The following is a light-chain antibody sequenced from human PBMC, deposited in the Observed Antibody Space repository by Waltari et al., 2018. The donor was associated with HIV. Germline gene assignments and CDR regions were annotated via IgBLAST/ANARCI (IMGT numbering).Light chain of an antibody. J-gene: IGLJ2*01. CDR3: ASWDDNLGHWI. CDR2: RND. CDR1: KSNIGTNY. Sequence: QPKMTQAPSASKTPGQRITMSCSGSKSNIGTNYIYWYQQIAGAAPRLVMARNDQRPAGVPDRFSGTKSGTSAYLAITGLRLDDEATYFCASWDDNLGHWIFGGGTKLTVL. V-gene: IGLV1-47*01.